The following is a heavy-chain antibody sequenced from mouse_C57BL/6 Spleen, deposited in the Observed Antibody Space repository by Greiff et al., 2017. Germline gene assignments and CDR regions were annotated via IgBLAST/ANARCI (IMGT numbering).Heavy chain of an antibody. CDR1: GYSITSGYY. J-gene: IGHJ1*03. CDR2: ISYDGSN. D-gene: IGHD1-1*01. CDR3: ARASSYWYFDV. V-gene: IGHV3-6*01. Sequence: VQLKESGPGLVKPSQSLSLTCSVTGYSITSGYYWNWIRQFPGNKLEWMGYISYDGSNNYKPSLKNRISITRDTSKNQFFLKLNSVTTEDTATYYCARASSYWYFDVWGTGTTVTVSS.